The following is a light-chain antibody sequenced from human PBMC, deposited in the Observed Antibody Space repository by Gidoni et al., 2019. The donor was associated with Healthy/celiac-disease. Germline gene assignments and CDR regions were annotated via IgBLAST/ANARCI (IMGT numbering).Light chain of an antibody. J-gene: IGKJ3*01. Sequence: DIVIPQSPDSQAVSLGERATINCKSSQSVLYSSNNKNYLAWYQQNPGQPPKLLIYWSCTREAGVPDRFRGGWSGTDFTITISSLQAEDVAVYYCQQYYSTPTFGPGTKVDIK. CDR3: QQYYSTPT. CDR1: QSVLYSSNNKNY. V-gene: IGKV4-1*01. CDR2: WSC.